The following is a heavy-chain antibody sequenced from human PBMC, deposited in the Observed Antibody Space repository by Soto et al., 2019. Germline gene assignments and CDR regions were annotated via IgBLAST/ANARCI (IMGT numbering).Heavy chain of an antibody. J-gene: IGHJ4*02. Sequence: QVQLVQSGAEMKKPGASVTVSCKASGYSFTGYYLHWVRQAPGQGLEWLGLINPNSGATNHAQKFQGRVTMTRDRSITTAYMDLNRLTSDDTAVYYCARDSVSTIGDFDNWGQGTLVTVSS. CDR1: GYSFTGYY. CDR2: INPNSGAT. V-gene: IGHV1-2*02. D-gene: IGHD5-12*01. CDR3: ARDSVSTIGDFDN.